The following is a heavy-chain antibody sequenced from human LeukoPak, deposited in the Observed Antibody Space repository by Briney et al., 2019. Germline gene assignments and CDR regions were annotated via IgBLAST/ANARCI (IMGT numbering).Heavy chain of an antibody. CDR2: IHHSGDT. CDR1: GVSVISSY. J-gene: IGHJ4*02. CDR3: ARHNGVSYLDY. Sequence: SETLSLTCTVSGVSVISSYWSWVRQPPGKGLEYIGFIHHSGDTKYNPSLKSRVTMSVDTSKSQFSLRLSSVTAADSAVYYCARHNGVSYLDYWAQGTLVTVSS. D-gene: IGHD2-8*01. V-gene: IGHV4-59*02.